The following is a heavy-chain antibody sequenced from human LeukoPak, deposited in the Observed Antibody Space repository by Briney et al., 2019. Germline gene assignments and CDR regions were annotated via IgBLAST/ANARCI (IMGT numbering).Heavy chain of an antibody. CDR3: ARASGSYGYTSGSYYFDY. V-gene: IGHV4-39*01. CDR2: IYYSGST. Sequence: PSESLSLTCTVSGGSISSSSYYWGWIRQPPGKGLEWIGSIYYSGSTYYNPSLKSRVTIFVDTSKNQFSLKLSSVTAADTAVYYCARASGSYGYTSGSYYFDYWGQGTMVTVSS. CDR1: GGSISSSSYY. J-gene: IGHJ4*03. D-gene: IGHD5-18*01.